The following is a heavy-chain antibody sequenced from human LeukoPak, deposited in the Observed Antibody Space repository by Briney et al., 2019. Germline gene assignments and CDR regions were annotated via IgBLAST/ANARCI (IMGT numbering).Heavy chain of an antibody. CDR1: GFTFSSYA. J-gene: IGHJ4*02. D-gene: IGHD3-10*01. CDR2: ISYDGSNK. Sequence: GRSLRLSCAASGFTFSSYAMHWVRQAPGKGLEWVAVISYDGSNKYYADSVKGRFTISRDNSKNTLYLQMNSLRAEDTAVYYCASSEAHGGFDCWGQGTLVTVSS. V-gene: IGHV3-30*04. CDR3: ASSEAHGGFDC.